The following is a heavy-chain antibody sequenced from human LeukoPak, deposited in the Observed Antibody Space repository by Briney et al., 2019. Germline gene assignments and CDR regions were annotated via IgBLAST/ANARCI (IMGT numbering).Heavy chain of an antibody. Sequence: GGSLRLSCAASGFTFSSYEMNWVRQAPGKGLEWVSYISSSGSTIYYADSVKGRFTISRDNAKNSLYLQMNSLRAEDTAVYYCARDYYDIAFDIWGQGTMVTVSS. CDR2: ISSSGSTI. CDR3: ARDYYDIAFDI. CDR1: GFTFSSYE. D-gene: IGHD3-22*01. V-gene: IGHV3-48*03. J-gene: IGHJ3*02.